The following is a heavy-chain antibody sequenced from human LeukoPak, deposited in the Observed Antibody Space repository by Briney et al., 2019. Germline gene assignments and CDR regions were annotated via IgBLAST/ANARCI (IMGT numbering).Heavy chain of an antibody. CDR2: ISAYNGNT. CDR1: GYTFTSYY. Sequence: ASVKVSCKASGYTFTSYYMHWVRQAPGQGLEWMGWISAYNGNTNYAQKLQGRVTMTTDTSTSTAYMELRSLRSDDTAVYYCARSSSWYSWFDPWGQGTLVTVSS. V-gene: IGHV1-18*04. CDR3: ARSSSWYSWFDP. D-gene: IGHD6-13*01. J-gene: IGHJ5*02.